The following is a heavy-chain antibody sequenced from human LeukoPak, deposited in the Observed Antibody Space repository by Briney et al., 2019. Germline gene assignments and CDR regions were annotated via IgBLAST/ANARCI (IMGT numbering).Heavy chain of an antibody. V-gene: IGHV4-30-4*01. CDR1: GGSISSADYY. Sequence: PSQTLSLTCTVSGGSISSADYYWSWIRQPPGKGLEWIGYIYYSGTAYYNPSLKSRVTISVDTSKNQFSLNLSSVTAADTAVYYCARVRCVDTVCLILDYWGQGTPVTVSS. J-gene: IGHJ4*02. CDR3: ARVRCVDTVCLILDY. CDR2: IYYSGTA. D-gene: IGHD2-8*01.